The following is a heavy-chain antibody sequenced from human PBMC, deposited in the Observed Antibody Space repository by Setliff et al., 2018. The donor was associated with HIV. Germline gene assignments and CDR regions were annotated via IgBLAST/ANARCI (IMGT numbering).Heavy chain of an antibody. CDR2: IYTSGST. CDR1: GYSISSGYY. V-gene: IGHV4-38-2*02. CDR3: ARILLYDSSAYFVNAFDI. Sequence: SETLSLTCTVSGYSISSGYYWGWIRQPPGKGLEWIGSIYTSGSTNYNPSLKSRVTISVDTSKNQFYLKLSSVTAADTAVYYCARILLYDSSAYFVNAFDIWGQGTVVTVS. D-gene: IGHD3-22*01. J-gene: IGHJ3*02.